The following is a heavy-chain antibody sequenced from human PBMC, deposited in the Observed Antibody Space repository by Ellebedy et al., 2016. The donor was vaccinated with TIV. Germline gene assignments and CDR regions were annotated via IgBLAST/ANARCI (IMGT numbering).Heavy chain of an antibody. Sequence: GGSLRLSCAASGFTFRNFAMTWVRQAPGKELEWVSSISSSGVSSDYADSVRGRVTISRDNSKSTLYLQMDSLTADDSAEYYCAKLDSSGYYYGWLDYWGQGTLVTVSS. D-gene: IGHD3-22*01. CDR1: GFTFRNFA. CDR3: AKLDSSGYYYGWLDY. J-gene: IGHJ4*02. V-gene: IGHV3-23*01. CDR2: ISSSGVSS.